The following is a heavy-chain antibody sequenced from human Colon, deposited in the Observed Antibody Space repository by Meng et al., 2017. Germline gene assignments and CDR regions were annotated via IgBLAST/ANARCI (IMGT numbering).Heavy chain of an antibody. D-gene: IGHD5-12*01. CDR1: GGSFSGYY. V-gene: IGHV4-34*01. Sequence: QVQLRQWGAGLLKASETLSLTCAVYGGSFSGYYWSWIRQPPGKGLEWIGEINHSGSTNYNPSLKSRVTISVDTSKNQFSLKLSSVTAADTAVYYCARGRYSGYLPWGQGTLVTVSS. CDR3: ARGRYSGYLP. CDR2: INHSGST. J-gene: IGHJ5*02.